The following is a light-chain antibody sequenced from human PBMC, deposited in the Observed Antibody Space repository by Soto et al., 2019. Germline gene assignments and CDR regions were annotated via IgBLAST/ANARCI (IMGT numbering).Light chain of an antibody. CDR2: DAS. Sequence: DIQMTQSPSTLSASVGDRVTITCRASQSISSWLAWYQQKPGKAPKLLIYDASSLESGVPSRFSGSASGTEFTLTIISLQPDDFATYYCQQYNSYPYTVGQGTKLEIK. V-gene: IGKV1-5*01. J-gene: IGKJ2*01. CDR1: QSISSW. CDR3: QQYNSYPYT.